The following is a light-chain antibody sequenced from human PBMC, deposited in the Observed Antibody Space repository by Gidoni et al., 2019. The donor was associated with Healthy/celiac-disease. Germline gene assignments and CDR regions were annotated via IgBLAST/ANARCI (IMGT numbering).Light chain of an antibody. Sequence: QSALTQPPSASGSPGQSVTISCTGTSIHVGGYNYVSWYQQHPGKAPKLMIYEVSKRPSGVTDRFSGSKSGNTASLTVSGIQAEDEADYYCSSYAGSNNLVFGGGTKLTVL. CDR2: EVS. CDR1: SIHVGGYNY. V-gene: IGLV2-8*01. CDR3: SSYAGSNNLV. J-gene: IGLJ2*01.